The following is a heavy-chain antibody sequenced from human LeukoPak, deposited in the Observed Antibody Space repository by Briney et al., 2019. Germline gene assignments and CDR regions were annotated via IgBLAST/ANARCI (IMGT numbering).Heavy chain of an antibody. V-gene: IGHV4-4*09. CDR3: ARLRAYTTTHQYYFDY. Sequence: SETLSLTCTVSGSSISPYYWTWIRQPPGKGLEWIGYIYSKGDTDYKPSLKSRVTISLDTSQNQFSLRLRSVTAADAAVYYCARLRAYTTTHQYYFDYWGQGTLVTVSS. CDR2: IYSKGDT. J-gene: IGHJ4*02. CDR1: GSSISPYY. D-gene: IGHD3-16*01.